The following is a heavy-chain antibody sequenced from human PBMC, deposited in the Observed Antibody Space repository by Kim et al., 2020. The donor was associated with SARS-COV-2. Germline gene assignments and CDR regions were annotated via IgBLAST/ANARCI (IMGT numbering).Heavy chain of an antibody. D-gene: IGHD2-15*01. CDR1: GGTFSSYA. CDR2: IIPILGIA. CDR3: ARDHGDTGYCSGGSCYASYYYGMDV. J-gene: IGHJ6*02. V-gene: IGHV1-69*04. Sequence: SVKVSCKASGGTFSSYAISWVRQAPGQGLEWMGRIIPILGIANYAQKFRGRVTITADKSTSTAYMELSSLRSEDTAVYYCARDHGDTGYCSGGSCYASYYYGMDVWRQGTTVTVSS.